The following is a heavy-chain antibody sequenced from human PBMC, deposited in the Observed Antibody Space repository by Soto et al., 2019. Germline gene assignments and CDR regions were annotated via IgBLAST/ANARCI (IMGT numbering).Heavy chain of an antibody. CDR3: ARHTGYSSGKRWFDP. CDR2: IYYSGST. D-gene: IGHD6-19*01. V-gene: IGHV4-39*01. Sequence: SETLSLTCTVSGGSISSGSYFWGGIRQPPGKGLEWIGSIYYSGSTSYNPSLRSRVTMSVDTSKNQFSLKLSSVSAADTAVYYCARHTGYSSGKRWFDPWGQGTLVTVSS. CDR1: GGSISSGSYF. J-gene: IGHJ5*02.